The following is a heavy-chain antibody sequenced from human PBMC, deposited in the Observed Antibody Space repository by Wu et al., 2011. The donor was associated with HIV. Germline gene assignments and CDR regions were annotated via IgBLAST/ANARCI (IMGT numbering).Heavy chain of an antibody. CDR1: EDTFNKYT. V-gene: IGHV1-69*08. J-gene: IGHJ2*01. D-gene: IGHD2-8*01. CDR3: AXAPNPGRYFDL. CDR2: IIPILDST. Sequence: QVQLVQSGAELKKPGSSVNVSCKASEDTFNKYTLSWVRQAPGQGLEWLGGIIPILDSTNYAQKFQGRVTIIADKSTNTVYMELTSLRSEDTAVYFCAXAPNPGRYFDLWGRGTLGHCLL.